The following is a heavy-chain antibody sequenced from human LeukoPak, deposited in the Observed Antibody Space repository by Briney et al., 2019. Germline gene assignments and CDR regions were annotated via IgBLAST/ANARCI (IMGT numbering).Heavy chain of an antibody. Sequence: GGSLRLSCAGSGVTVSDYYMSWVRQAPGKGLEWVSVIYYTGATYYADSVKDRFTISRDNSKNTVYLQMSSLRVDDTAIYFCARERQGTNSIHGMDSLDVWGQGTVVTVSS. CDR3: ARERQGTNSIHGMDSLDV. V-gene: IGHV3-53*01. CDR1: GVTVSDYY. D-gene: IGHD4-11*01. J-gene: IGHJ3*01. CDR2: IYYTGAT.